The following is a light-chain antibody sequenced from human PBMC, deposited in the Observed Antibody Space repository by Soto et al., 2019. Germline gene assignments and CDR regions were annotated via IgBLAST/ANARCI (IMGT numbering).Light chain of an antibody. CDR2: AAS. Sequence: AIRLTQSPSSFSASTGDRVTITCRASPGISSYLAWYQQKPGKAPQLLIYAASTLQSGVTSRFSATVSGTEFSLTITSLQPEDFATYYCQQLFDSPISFGQGTRLEI. CDR3: QQLFDSPIS. J-gene: IGKJ5*01. V-gene: IGKV1-8*01. CDR1: PGISSY.